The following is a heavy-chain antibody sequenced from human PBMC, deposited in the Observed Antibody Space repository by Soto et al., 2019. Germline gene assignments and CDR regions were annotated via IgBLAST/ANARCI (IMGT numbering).Heavy chain of an antibody. CDR1: GFTFND. CDR3: AKDRSGWGSLDI. CDR2: ITGGGHT. V-gene: IGHV3-23*01. Sequence: EVQVLESGGGLVQPGGSLRLSCSASGFTFNDINWVRQAPGKGLEWISRITGGGHTDYVDSVKGRFTISRDNSKNTVYLQMNSLRADDTAVYYCAKDRSGWGSLDIWGQGTVVTVSS. J-gene: IGHJ3*02. D-gene: IGHD3-16*01.